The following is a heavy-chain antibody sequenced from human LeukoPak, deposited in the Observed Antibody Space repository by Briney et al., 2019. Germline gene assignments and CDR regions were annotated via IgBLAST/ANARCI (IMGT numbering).Heavy chain of an antibody. J-gene: IGHJ6*03. CDR3: ARATRYCFSTSCDKYYYYYYMDV. Sequence: ASVKVSCKASGYTFTSYYMHWVRQAPGQGLEWMGIINPSGGSTSYAQKFQGRVTMTRDMSTSTVYMELSSLRSEDTAVYYCARATRYCFSTSCDKYYYYYYMDVWGKGTTVTVSS. D-gene: IGHD2-2*01. CDR2: INPSGGST. V-gene: IGHV1-46*01. CDR1: GYTFTSYY.